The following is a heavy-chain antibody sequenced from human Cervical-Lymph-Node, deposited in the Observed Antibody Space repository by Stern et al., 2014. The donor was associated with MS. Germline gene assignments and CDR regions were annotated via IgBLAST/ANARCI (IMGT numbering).Heavy chain of an antibody. V-gene: IGHV4-4*02. Sequence: QVQLQESGPGLVKPSGTLSLTCAVSGGSISSSNWWSWVRQPPGKGLEWIGEIYHSGSTNYNPSLKSRVTISVDKSKNQFSLKLISVTAADTAVYYCARDLTTVTTEAAFDPWGQGTLVTVSS. CDR2: IYHSGST. CDR1: GGSISSSNW. J-gene: IGHJ5*02. D-gene: IGHD4-17*01. CDR3: ARDLTTVTTEAAFDP.